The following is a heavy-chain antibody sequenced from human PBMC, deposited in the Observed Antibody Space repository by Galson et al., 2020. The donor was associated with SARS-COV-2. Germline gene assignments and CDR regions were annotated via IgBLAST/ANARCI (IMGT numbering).Heavy chain of an antibody. V-gene: IGHV3-30*04. CDR2: ISYDGSNK. D-gene: IGHD1-26*01. J-gene: IGHJ4*02. CDR3: ARPLSGSYTPDFDY. CDR1: GFTFSSYA. Sequence: QLGESLKISCAASGFTFSSYAMHWVRQAPGKGLEWVAVISYDGSNKYYADSVKGRFTISRDNSKNTLYLQMNSLRAEDTAVYYCARPLSGSYTPDFDYWGQGTLVTVSA.